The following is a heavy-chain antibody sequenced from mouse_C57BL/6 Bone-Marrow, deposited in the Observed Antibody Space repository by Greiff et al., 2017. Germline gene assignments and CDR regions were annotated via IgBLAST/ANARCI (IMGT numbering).Heavy chain of an antibody. D-gene: IGHD2-10*02. Sequence: VQLQQPGTELVKPGASVKLSCKASGYTFNSYWMHWVKQRPGQGLEWIGNINPSNGGTNYNEKFKNKAKLTLDKSASTAFMQLISLTSEDSAVYYCASSSWFAYWGPGTLVTVSA. V-gene: IGHV1-53*01. CDR3: ASSSWFAY. CDR1: GYTFNSYW. J-gene: IGHJ3*01. CDR2: INPSNGGT.